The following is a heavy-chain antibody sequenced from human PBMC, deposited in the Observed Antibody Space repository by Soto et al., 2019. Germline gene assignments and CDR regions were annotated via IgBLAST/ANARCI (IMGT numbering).Heavy chain of an antibody. CDR2: SKNKADSYIT. CDR3: TVWGLGNGLGAA. D-gene: IGHD3-16*01. Sequence: EVQLVESGGGLVQPGGSLRLSCAASGFTFSNYYMDWVRQAPGKGLEWVGRSKNKADSYITEYAASVKGRFSISRDASKTSLYLQMNSLKTEDTAVYYCTVWGLGNGLGAAWGQGILVTVSS. J-gene: IGHJ4*02. V-gene: IGHV3-72*01. CDR1: GFTFSNYY.